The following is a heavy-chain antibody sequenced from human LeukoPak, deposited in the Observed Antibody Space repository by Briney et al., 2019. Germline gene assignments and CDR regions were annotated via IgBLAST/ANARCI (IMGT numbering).Heavy chain of an antibody. CDR3: ARGTIYNWNVGFDY. Sequence: SQTLSLTCTVSGDSISSYYRSWIRQPPGKGLEWIGYIYYSGSTNYNPSLKSRVTISIDTSKNQYSLKLSSVTAADTAVYYCARGTIYNWNVGFDYWGQGTLVTVSS. CDR2: IYYSGST. V-gene: IGHV4-59*01. J-gene: IGHJ4*02. D-gene: IGHD1-1*01. CDR1: GDSISSYY.